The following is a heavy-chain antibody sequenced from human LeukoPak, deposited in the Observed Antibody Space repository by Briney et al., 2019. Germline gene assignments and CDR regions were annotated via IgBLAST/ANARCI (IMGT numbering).Heavy chain of an antibody. Sequence: GASVKVSCMDSGFTFTSSAMQRVRQARGQRREWIGWIVVGSGNTNYAQKFQERVTSTRDMSTSTAYMELSSLRSEDTAVYYCAADQGSGWYVWGQGTLVAVSS. CDR2: IVVGSGNT. CDR3: AADQGSGWYV. CDR1: GFTFTSSA. J-gene: IGHJ4*02. V-gene: IGHV1-58*02. D-gene: IGHD6-19*01.